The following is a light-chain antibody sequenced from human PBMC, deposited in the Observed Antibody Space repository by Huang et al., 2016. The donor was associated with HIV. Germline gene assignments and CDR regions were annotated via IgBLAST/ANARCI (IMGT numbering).Light chain of an antibody. J-gene: IGKJ1*01. CDR3: LQHHAYPRT. CDR1: QAISNY. V-gene: IGKV1-17*03. Sequence: DIQMPQSPSAMSASVGDKVTITCRASQAISNYLVWFQQKPGRAPKRLIYAASSLQSGVPARFSGSGYGTKVTLTSSSLQPEDFATYYCLQHHAYPRTFGPGTKVEVK. CDR2: AAS.